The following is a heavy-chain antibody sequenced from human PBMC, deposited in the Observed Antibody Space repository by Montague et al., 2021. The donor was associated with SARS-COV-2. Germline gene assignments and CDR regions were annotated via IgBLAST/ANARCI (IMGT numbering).Heavy chain of an antibody. Sequence: SETLSLTCTVSGGSISSYYWSWIRQPPGKGLEWIGYIYYSGSTNYNPSLKSRVTISVYTSKNQFSLKLSSVSAADTAVYYCSRATRISGLRFLEWLPQWFDPWGQGTLVTVSS. CDR3: SRATRISGLRFLEWLPQWFDP. CDR1: GGSISSYY. V-gene: IGHV4-59*01. D-gene: IGHD3-3*01. J-gene: IGHJ5*02. CDR2: IYYSGST.